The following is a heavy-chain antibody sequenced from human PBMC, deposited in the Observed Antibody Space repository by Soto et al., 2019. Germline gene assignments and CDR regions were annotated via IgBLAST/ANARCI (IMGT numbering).Heavy chain of an antibody. Sequence: PSETLSLTCAVSGGSISSGGYSWSWIRQPPGKGLEWIGYIYYSGSTYYNPSLKSRVTISVDTSKNQFSLKLSSVTAADTAVYYCARGERDPIGYFPFDYWGQGTLVTVSS. D-gene: IGHD3-22*01. V-gene: IGHV4-30-2*05. CDR1: GGSISSGGYS. CDR2: IYYSGST. J-gene: IGHJ4*02. CDR3: ARGERDPIGYFPFDY.